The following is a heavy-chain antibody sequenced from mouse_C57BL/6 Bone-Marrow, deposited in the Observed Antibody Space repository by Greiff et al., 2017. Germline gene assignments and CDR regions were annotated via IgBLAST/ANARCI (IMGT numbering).Heavy chain of an antibody. Sequence: EVKLQQSGGGLVQPGESLKLSCAASGFTFSSYGMSWVRQTPDKRLEWVATISSGGSYTYYPDSVKGRFTISRDNAKNTLYLQMSSLKSEDTAMYYCARRFYFDYWGQGTTLTVSS. CDR2: ISSGGSYT. V-gene: IGHV5-6*03. J-gene: IGHJ2*01. CDR1: GFTFSSYG. CDR3: ARRFYFDY.